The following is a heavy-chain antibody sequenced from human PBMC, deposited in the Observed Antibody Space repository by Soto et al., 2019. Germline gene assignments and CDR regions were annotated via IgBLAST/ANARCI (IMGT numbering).Heavy chain of an antibody. CDR3: AKVGYVEEIVDAFDI. CDR1: GFTFSSYG. J-gene: IGHJ3*02. CDR2: ISYDGSNK. V-gene: IGHV3-30*18. D-gene: IGHD2-15*01. Sequence: QVQLVESGGGVVQPGRSLRLSCAASGFTFSSYGMHWVRQAPGKGLEWVAVISYDGSNKYYADSVKGRFTISRDNSKNTLYLQMNSLRAEDTAVYYCAKVGYVEEIVDAFDIWGQGTMVTVSS.